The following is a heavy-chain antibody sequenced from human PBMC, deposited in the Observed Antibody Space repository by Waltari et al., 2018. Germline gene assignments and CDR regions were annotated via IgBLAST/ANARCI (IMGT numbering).Heavy chain of an antibody. CDR2: IVRSGGT. V-gene: IGHV3-23*01. CDR3: AKCEMYDSGWCAFFRY. J-gene: IGHJ4*02. Sequence: DVQLSESGGGLAQPGGSLRLSGVASEFKLCHSHMRWVRPAPGKGLEWVSAIVRSGGTHYIDSVKGRFTISRDNAKNTVYLQMNSLRAEDTAVYYCAKCEMYDSGWCAFFRYWGRGTLVTVSS. D-gene: IGHD6-19*01. CDR1: EFKLCHSH.